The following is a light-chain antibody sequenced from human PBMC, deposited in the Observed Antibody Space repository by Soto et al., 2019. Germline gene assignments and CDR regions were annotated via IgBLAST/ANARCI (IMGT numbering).Light chain of an antibody. J-gene: IGKJ1*01. CDR1: QSISRY. CDR2: AAS. Sequence: DIQMTQSPSSLSASVGDRVTITCRASQSISRYLNWYQQQPGKVPKLLIFAASSLQSGVPSRFSGSGSGTDFTLTISSLQPEDFATYYCQHSHSAPWTFGQGTKVDIK. V-gene: IGKV1-39*01. CDR3: QHSHSAPWT.